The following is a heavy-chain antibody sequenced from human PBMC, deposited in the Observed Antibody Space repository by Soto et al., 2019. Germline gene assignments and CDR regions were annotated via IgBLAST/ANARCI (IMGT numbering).Heavy chain of an antibody. CDR1: GFTFSSYG. D-gene: IGHD6-13*01. V-gene: IGHV3-30*18. Sequence: QVQLVESGGGVVQPGGSLRLSCAASGFTFSSYGMHWVRQAPGKGLEWVAVISYDGSNKYYADSVKGRFTISRDNSKNTLYLQMNSLRAEDTAVYYCAKETYSSSWFHFDYWGQGTLVTVSS. J-gene: IGHJ4*02. CDR3: AKETYSSSWFHFDY. CDR2: ISYDGSNK.